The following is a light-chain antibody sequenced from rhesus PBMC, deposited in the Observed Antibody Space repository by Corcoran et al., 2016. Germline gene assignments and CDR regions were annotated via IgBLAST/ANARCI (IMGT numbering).Light chain of an antibody. CDR3: LQHNSYPWM. Sequence: DIQMTQSPSSLSASVGDTVTITCRASQGISSYLNWFQPKPGKAPKLLIYGASSLESGVPSRFSGSGSGTDFTLTISSLQPEDFAAYYCLQHNSYPWMFGQGTKVEIK. V-gene: IGKV1-28*03. CDR2: GAS. CDR1: QGISSY. J-gene: IGKJ1*01.